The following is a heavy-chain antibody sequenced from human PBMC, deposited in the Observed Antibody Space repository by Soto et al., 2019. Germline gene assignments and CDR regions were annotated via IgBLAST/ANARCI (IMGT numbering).Heavy chain of an antibody. CDR3: ARRGSGSDYDY. D-gene: IGHD1-26*01. V-gene: IGHV3-23*01. Sequence: EVQLLESGGGLVQPGGSLRLSCAASGFTFSSYAMRWVRQAPGKGLEWVSAISGSGGSTYYADSVKGRFTISRDNSKNPRYLQMNSLRAEDTAVYYCARRGSGSDYDYWGQGTLVTVSS. CDR2: ISGSGGST. J-gene: IGHJ4*02. CDR1: GFTFSSYA.